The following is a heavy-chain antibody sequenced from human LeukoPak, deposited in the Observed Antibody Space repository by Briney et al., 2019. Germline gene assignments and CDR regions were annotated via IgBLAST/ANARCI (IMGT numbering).Heavy chain of an antibody. V-gene: IGHV4-39*07. CDR2: IYYSGST. D-gene: IGHD2-2*01. Sequence: PSETLSLTCTVSGGSISSSSYYWGWIRQPPGKGLEWIGSIYYSGSTYYNPSLESRVTISVDTSKNQFSLKLSSVTAADTAVYYCARDAFIVVVPAAISNWFDPWGQGTLVTVSS. CDR3: ARDAFIVVVPAAISNWFDP. J-gene: IGHJ5*02. CDR1: GGSISSSSYY.